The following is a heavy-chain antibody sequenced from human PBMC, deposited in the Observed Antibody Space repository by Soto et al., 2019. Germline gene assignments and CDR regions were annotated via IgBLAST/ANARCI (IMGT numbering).Heavy chain of an antibody. CDR2: ISYDGSNK. D-gene: IGHD3-3*01. CDR1: GFTFSSYG. CDR3: ARRKRRITIFGVVRTRPYDAFDL. Sequence: GGSLRLSCAASGFTFSSYGMHWVRQAPGKGLEWVAVISYDGSNKYYADSVKGRFTISRDNSKNTLYLQMNSLRAEDTAVYYCARRKRRITIFGVVRTRPYDAFDLWGQGTMVTVSS. V-gene: IGHV3-30*03. J-gene: IGHJ3*01.